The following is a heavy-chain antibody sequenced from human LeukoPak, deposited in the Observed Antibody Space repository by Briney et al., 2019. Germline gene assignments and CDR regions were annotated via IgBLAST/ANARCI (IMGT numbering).Heavy chain of an antibody. Sequence: ASVKVSCKASGYTFTSYYMHWVRQAPGQGLEWMGIINPSGGSTSYAQKFQGRVTMTRDTSTSTVYMELSSLRSEDTAVYYCARSDILTGYYYYGMDVWGQGTTVTVSS. V-gene: IGHV1-46*01. CDR2: INPSGGST. CDR3: ARSDILTGYYYYGMDV. D-gene: IGHD3-9*01. CDR1: GYTFTSYY. J-gene: IGHJ6*02.